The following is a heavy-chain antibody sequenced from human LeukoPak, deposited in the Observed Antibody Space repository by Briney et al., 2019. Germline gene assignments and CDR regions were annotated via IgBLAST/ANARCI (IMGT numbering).Heavy chain of an antibody. V-gene: IGHV3-23*01. CDR3: TKEQSNYGSGTYTDY. Sequence: GGSLRLSCAASGFTFSKYGMSWVRRAPGQGLEWVSSISGSGGSTDYADSVKGRFTISRDYSKNTLYLQMSSLRVEDTALYYCTKEQSNYGSGTYTDYWGQGTLVSVSS. CDR2: ISGSGGST. J-gene: IGHJ4*02. CDR1: GFTFSKYG. D-gene: IGHD3-10*01.